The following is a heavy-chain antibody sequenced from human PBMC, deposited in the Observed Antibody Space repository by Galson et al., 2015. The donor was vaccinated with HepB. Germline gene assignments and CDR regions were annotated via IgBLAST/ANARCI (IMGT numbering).Heavy chain of an antibody. CDR1: GFSFSSYA. Sequence: SLRLSCAASGFSFSSYAMSWVRQAPGKGLEWVSAISGSGGSTYYADSVKGRFTISRDNSNYTLYLQMNSLRAEDTAVYYCAKDHRQQPHYYGMDVWGQGTTVTVSS. D-gene: IGHD6-13*01. CDR2: ISGSGGST. J-gene: IGHJ6*02. CDR3: AKDHRQQPHYYGMDV. V-gene: IGHV3-23*01.